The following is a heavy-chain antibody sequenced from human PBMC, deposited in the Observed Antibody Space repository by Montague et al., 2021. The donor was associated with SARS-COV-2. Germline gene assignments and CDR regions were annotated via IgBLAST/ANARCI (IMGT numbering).Heavy chain of an antibody. J-gene: IGHJ5*02. Sequence: SETLSLTCTVSGGSISSSSYYRGWIRQPPGKGPEWIGNIYYSGSTYYNPSLKSRVTISADTSKNQFSLKLRSVTAADTAVYYCARHLVDWCIVVVPSGFDPGGQGT. V-gene: IGHV4-39*01. CDR1: GGSISSSSYY. CDR2: IYYSGST. D-gene: IGHD2-2*01. CDR3: ARHLVDWCIVVVPSGFDP.